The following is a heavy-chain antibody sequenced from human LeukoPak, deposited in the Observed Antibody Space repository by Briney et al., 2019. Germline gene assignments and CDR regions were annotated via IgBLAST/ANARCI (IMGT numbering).Heavy chain of an antibody. CDR2: INPNTGGT. CDR1: GYTFTGYY. Sequence: ASVRVSCKASGYTFTGYYMHWVRQAPGQGLEWMGWINPNTGGTYCAEKFQGRVTMTRDTTISTAYMELTRLTSDDTAVYYCASYPRYSSSPPFDYWGQGTLVTVSS. V-gene: IGHV1-2*02. J-gene: IGHJ4*02. D-gene: IGHD6-6*01. CDR3: ASYPRYSSSPPFDY.